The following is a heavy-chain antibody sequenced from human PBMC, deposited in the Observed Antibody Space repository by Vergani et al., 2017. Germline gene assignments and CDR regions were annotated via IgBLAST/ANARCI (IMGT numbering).Heavy chain of an antibody. J-gene: IGHJ4*02. CDR1: GESFSSFY. V-gene: IGHV4-34*02. CDR3: ARHVTQDYYNDSDYFDY. CDR2: INNDGHT. Sequence: QVQLQQWGAGVVKPSGTLALTCAVFGESFSSFYWSWIRQPPGKGREWIGEINNDGHTNYNPSLESRVTVSRDTAKNQFSLNLMSVTAADTAMYYCARHVTQDYYNDSDYFDYWGLGTLVTVSS. D-gene: IGHD3-22*01.